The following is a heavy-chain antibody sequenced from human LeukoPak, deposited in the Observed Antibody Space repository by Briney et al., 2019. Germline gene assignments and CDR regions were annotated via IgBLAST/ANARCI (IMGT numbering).Heavy chain of an antibody. CDR3: ARQQWLDGAYYFDY. J-gene: IGHJ4*02. D-gene: IGHD6-19*01. V-gene: IGHV3-30*02. CDR2: IPYDGTNK. Sequence: GGSLRLSCAPSGFTFSNYGMHWVRQAPGKGLEWVAFIPYDGTNKYHADSVKGRFTISRDNSKNTLYLQMNSLRAEDTAVYYCARQQWLDGAYYFDYWGQGTLVTVSS. CDR1: GFTFSNYG.